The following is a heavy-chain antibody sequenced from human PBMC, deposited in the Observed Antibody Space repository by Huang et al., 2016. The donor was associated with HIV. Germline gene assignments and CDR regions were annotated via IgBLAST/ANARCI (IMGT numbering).Heavy chain of an antibody. J-gene: IGHJ4*02. V-gene: IGHV3-11*01. Sequence: QVQLVESGGGLVKPGGSLRLSCAASGFTFSEYYMSWIRQTPGKGLGWISYISSSDNSIYYADSVKGRFTISRDDAKNSLYLQMNSLRADDTAVYYCARRSAFYRLDYWGQGTLVTVSS. CDR2: ISSSDNSI. CDR1: GFTFSEYY. D-gene: IGHD3-10*01. CDR3: ARRSAFYRLDY.